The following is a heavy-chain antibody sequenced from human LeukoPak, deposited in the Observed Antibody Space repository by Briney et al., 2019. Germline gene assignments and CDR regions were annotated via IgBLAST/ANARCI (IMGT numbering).Heavy chain of an antibody. CDR2: ISGSGGST. CDR3: VKGSSNERPYYFDY. V-gene: IGHV3-23*01. D-gene: IGHD2-8*01. Sequence: GGSLRLSCAASGFTFSSYAMSWVRQAPGKGEEWVSAISGSGGSTYYADSVKGRFTISRDNSKNTLYVQMNSLRAEDTAVYYCVKGSSNERPYYFDYWSQGTLVTVSS. J-gene: IGHJ4*02. CDR1: GFTFSSYA.